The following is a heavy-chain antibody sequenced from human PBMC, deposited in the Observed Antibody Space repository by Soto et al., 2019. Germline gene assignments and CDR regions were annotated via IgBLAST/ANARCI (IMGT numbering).Heavy chain of an antibody. CDR3: ARHFSYPGLNWFDP. Sequence: QLQLQESGPGLVKPSETLSLTCTVSGGSISSSSYYWGWIRQPPGKGLEWIGSIYYSGSTYYNPSLKSRVTISVDTSKNQFSLKLSSVTAADTAVYYCARHFSYPGLNWFDPWGQGTLVTVSS. V-gene: IGHV4-39*01. CDR2: IYYSGST. D-gene: IGHD5-18*01. J-gene: IGHJ5*02. CDR1: GGSISSSSYY.